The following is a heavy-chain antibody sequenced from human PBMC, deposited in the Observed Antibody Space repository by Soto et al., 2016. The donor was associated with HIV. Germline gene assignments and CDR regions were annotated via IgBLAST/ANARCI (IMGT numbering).Heavy chain of an antibody. CDR3: ARAETYSSSYQD. CDR2: ISRSSTYI. J-gene: IGHJ4*02. D-gene: IGHD6-13*01. Sequence: EVQLVESGGGLVKPGESLRLSCTGSEFTFRTYSMNWVRQAPGEGLEWVSSISRSSTYIYYAGSVKGRFTISRDNAKNLLYLQMNSLRAEDTAVYYCARAETYSSSYQDWGQGTLVTVSS. CDR1: EFTFRTYS. V-gene: IGHV3-21*01.